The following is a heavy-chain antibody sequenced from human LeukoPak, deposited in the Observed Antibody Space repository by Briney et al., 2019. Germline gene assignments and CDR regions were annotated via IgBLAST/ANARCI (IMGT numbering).Heavy chain of an antibody. CDR2: IYRGGTT. CDR1: GGSISSYNW. D-gene: IGHD5-18*01. J-gene: IGHJ4*02. CDR3: ARRAVRYSYGPYYFDY. V-gene: IGHV4-4*02. Sequence: SETLSLTCAVSGGSISSYNWWSWVRQPPGKGLEWIGEIYRGGTTSYNPSLKSRVTISVDTSKNQFSLKLSSVTAADTAVYYCARRAVRYSYGPYYFDYWGQGTLVTVSS.